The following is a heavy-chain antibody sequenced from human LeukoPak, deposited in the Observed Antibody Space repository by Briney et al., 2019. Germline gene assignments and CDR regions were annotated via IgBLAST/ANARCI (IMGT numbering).Heavy chain of an antibody. V-gene: IGHV1-18*01. CDR2: ISAYNGNT. CDR3: ARPPMKSSLRVWFDP. J-gene: IGHJ5*02. CDR1: GYTFTSYG. Sequence: ASVKVSCKASGYTFTSYGISWVRQAPGQGLEWMGWISAYNGNTNYAQKLQGRVTMTTDTSTSTAYMELRSLRSDDTAVYYCARPPMKSSLRVWFDPWGQGTLVTVSS.